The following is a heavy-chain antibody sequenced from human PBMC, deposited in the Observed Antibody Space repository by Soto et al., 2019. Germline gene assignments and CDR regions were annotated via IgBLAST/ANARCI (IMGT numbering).Heavy chain of an antibody. Sequence: LETLSLTCIVSGGSVSGYYWGWIRQPPGKGLEWLGCICYRGTTLYNPSVERRITMSVDTSRNQFSMRLRSVTAGDTAVYYCTRHAIIPRLQFGMDAWGQGTTVTVS. CDR1: GGSVSGYY. J-gene: IGHJ6*02. CDR2: ICYRGTT. D-gene: IGHD2-2*02. CDR3: TRHAIIPRLQFGMDA. V-gene: IGHV4-59*08.